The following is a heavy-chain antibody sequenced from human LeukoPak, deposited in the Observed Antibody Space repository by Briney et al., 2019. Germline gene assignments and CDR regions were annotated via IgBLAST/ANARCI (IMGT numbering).Heavy chain of an antibody. J-gene: IGHJ4*02. CDR3: ASTSGYCSSTSCYFGY. D-gene: IGHD2-2*01. CDR1: GYTFTGYY. V-gene: IGHV1-2*02. CDR2: INPNSGGT. Sequence: GASVKVSCKASGYTFTGYYMHWVRQAPGQGLEWMGWINPNSGGTNYAQKFQGRVTMTRDTSISTAYMELSRLRSDDTAVYYCASTSGYCSSTSCYFGYWGQGTLDTVSS.